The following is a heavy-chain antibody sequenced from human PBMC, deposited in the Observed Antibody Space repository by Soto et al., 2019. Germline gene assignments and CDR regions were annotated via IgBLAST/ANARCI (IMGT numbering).Heavy chain of an antibody. V-gene: IGHV4-31*03. CDR1: GGSISSGGYY. Sequence: QVQLQESGPGLVKPSQTLSLTCTVSGGSISSGGYYWSWIRQHPGKGLEWIGYIYYSGSTYYNPSLKSRVTISVDTSKNQFSLKLSSVTAADTAVYYCAGDRPSAGVVVVAAYAFDFWGQGTMVTVSS. D-gene: IGHD2-15*01. J-gene: IGHJ3*01. CDR2: IYYSGST. CDR3: AGDRPSAGVVVVAAYAFDF.